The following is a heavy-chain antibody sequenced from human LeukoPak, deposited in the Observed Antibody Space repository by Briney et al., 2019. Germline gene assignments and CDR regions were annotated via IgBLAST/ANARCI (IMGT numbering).Heavy chain of an antibody. J-gene: IGHJ4*02. Sequence: GGSLRLSCAASGFTVSSSYMSWVRQAPGKGLKWVSVIYSGGSTYYADSVKGRFTISRDNSKNTLYLQMNSLRAEDTAVYYCARDTFGYSSSWYDYWGQGTLVTVSS. CDR3: ARDTFGYSSSWYDY. CDR1: GFTVSSSY. V-gene: IGHV3-66*01. CDR2: IYSGGST. D-gene: IGHD6-13*01.